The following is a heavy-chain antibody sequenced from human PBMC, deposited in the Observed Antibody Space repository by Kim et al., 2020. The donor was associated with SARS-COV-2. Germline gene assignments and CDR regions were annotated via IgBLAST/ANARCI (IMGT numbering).Heavy chain of an antibody. D-gene: IGHD6-13*01. CDR3: ARTPSSSWYGSSQFDP. CDR2: IFYSVSA. Sequence: SETLSLTCTVSGGSISSSNYYWGWIRQPPGKGLEWIGTIFYSVSAYYNPSLKSRVTISIDTSKDQFSMNLTSVTAADTAVYYCARTPSSSWYGSSQFDP. J-gene: IGHJ5*02. V-gene: IGHV4-39*01. CDR1: GGSISSSNYY.